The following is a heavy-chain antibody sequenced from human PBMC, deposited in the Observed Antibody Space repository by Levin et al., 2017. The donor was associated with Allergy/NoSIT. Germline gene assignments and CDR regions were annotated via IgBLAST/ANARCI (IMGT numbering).Heavy chain of an antibody. J-gene: IGHJ6*02. D-gene: IGHD6-19*01. CDR1: GFTFSSYW. CDR3: ARGRRGSGGYSDMDV. Sequence: AGGSLRLSCAASGFTFSSYWMHWVRQAPGKGLVWVSRINSDGSSTSYADSVKGRFTISRDNAKNTLYLQMNSLRAEDTAVYYCARGRRGSGGYSDMDVWGQGTTVTVSS. V-gene: IGHV3-74*01. CDR2: INSDGSST.